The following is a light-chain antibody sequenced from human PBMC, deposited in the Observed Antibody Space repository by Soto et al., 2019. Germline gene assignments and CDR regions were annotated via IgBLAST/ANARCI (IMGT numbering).Light chain of an antibody. CDR1: KLGDKY. V-gene: IGLV3-1*01. Sequence: SYELTQPPSVSVSPGQTASITCSGDKLGDKYACWYQQKPGQSPVLVIYQDSKRPSGIPERFSGSNSGNTATLTISGTQAMEEADYYCQAWDSSTVVFGTGTKLTFL. CDR3: QAWDSSTVV. CDR2: QDS. J-gene: IGLJ1*01.